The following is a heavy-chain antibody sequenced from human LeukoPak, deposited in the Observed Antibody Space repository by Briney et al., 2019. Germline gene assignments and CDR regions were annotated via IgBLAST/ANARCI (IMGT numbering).Heavy chain of an antibody. CDR2: INHSGST. CDR3: ARGNRPAYYYDSSGYDY. D-gene: IGHD3-22*01. Sequence: SETLSLTCAVYGGSFSGYYWSWIRQPPGKGLEWIGEINHSGSTNYNPSLKSRVTISVDTSKNQFSLKLSSVTAADTAVYYCARGNRPAYYYDSSGYDYWGQGTLVTVSS. V-gene: IGHV4-34*01. CDR1: GGSFSGYY. J-gene: IGHJ4*02.